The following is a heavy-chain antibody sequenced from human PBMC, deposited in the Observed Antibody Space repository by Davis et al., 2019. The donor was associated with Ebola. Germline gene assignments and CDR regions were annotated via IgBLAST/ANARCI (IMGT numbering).Heavy chain of an antibody. CDR2: IYDQST. CDR3: ATTQWLREFDN. CDR1: GLIVSRNH. J-gene: IGHJ4*02. D-gene: IGHD6-19*01. Sequence: ESLKIPCAASGLIVSRNHMSWVRQAPGKGLERVSVIYDQSTAYADSVRGRFIISRDKSNNTLYLEMNSLRVDDTAVYYCATTQWLREFDNWGQGTLVTVSS. V-gene: IGHV3-53*05.